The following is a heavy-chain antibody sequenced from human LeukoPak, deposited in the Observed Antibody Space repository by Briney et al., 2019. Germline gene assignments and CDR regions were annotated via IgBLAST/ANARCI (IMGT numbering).Heavy chain of an antibody. D-gene: IGHD3-10*01. CDR1: GGSIRSYY. CDR3: ASTNGGITMVRGVMDYFDY. CDR2: IYYSGST. Sequence: SETLSLTCTVSGGSIRSYYWSWIRQPPGKGLEWIAYIYYSGSTNYNPSLKSRVTISVDTSKNQFSLKLSSVTAADTAVYYCASTNGGITMVRGVMDYFDYWGQGTLVTVSS. J-gene: IGHJ4*02. V-gene: IGHV4-59*01.